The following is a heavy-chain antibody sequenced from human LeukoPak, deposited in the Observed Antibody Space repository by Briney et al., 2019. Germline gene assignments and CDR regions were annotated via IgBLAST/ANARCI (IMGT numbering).Heavy chain of an antibody. V-gene: IGHV1-24*01. CDR3: STETSRFFDWSLSY. CDR2: FDPDDGET. J-gene: IGHJ4*02. Sequence: ASVKVSCKVSGYTLTELSMHWVRQAPGKGLEWMGGFDPDDGETIYAQKFQGRLTMTEDTSTYTAYMELSSLESEDTAMYYCSTETSRFFDWSLSYWGQGPLVTVSS. D-gene: IGHD3-9*01. CDR1: GYTLTELS.